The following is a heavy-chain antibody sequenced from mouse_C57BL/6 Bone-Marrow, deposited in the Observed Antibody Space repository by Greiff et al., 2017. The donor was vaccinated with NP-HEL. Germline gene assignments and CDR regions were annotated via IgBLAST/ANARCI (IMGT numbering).Heavy chain of an antibody. CDR1: GYTFTDYN. D-gene: IGHD1-1*02. Sequence: VQLQQSGPELVKPGASVKIPCKASGYTFTDYNMDWVKQSHGKSLEWIGRIDPNSGGTQYNEKFKSKATLTVDKPSSTAYMQLSSLTSEDSAVYYCARGDYYYFDYWGQGTTLTVSS. J-gene: IGHJ2*01. V-gene: IGHV1-18*01. CDR2: IDPNSGGT. CDR3: ARGDYYYFDY.